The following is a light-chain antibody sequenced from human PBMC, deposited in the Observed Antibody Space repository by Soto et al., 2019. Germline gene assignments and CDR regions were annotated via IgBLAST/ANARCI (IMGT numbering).Light chain of an antibody. CDR3: QQYNNRWT. J-gene: IGKJ1*01. Sequence: EIVLTQSPGTLSLTPGERATLSCRASQSVSSTFLAWYQQKPGQAPKVLIYGASTRATGIPDRFSGSGSGTEFTLTISSLQSEDFALYYCQQYNNRWTFGQGTRVEIK. CDR1: QSVSSTF. CDR2: GAS. V-gene: IGKV3D-15*01.